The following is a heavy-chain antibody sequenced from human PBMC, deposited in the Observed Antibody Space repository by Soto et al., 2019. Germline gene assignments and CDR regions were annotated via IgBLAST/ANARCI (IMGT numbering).Heavy chain of an antibody. Sequence: EVQLVESGGVVVQPGGSLRLSCAASGFTFDDYSMHWVRQAPGKGLEWVSLITSNDGSTYYADSVKGRFTISRDNSKNSLYLQRSTLRTEDTALYFCAKDGRNWGLDYWGQGTLVTVSS. CDR2: ITSNDGST. D-gene: IGHD7-27*01. V-gene: IGHV3-43*01. J-gene: IGHJ4*02. CDR3: AKDGRNWGLDY. CDR1: GFTFDDYS.